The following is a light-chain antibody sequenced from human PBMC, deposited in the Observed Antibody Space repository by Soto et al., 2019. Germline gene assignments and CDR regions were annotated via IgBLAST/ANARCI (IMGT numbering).Light chain of an antibody. Sequence: DIQMTHSPSSLSASVGDRVTITCQASQDISNYLNWYQQKPGKAPKLLIYDASNLETGVPSRFSGSGSGTEFTLTISSLQPDDFATYYCQHYNSYSEAFGQGTKVDI. CDR3: QHYNSYSEA. J-gene: IGKJ1*01. V-gene: IGKV1-33*01. CDR2: DAS. CDR1: QDISNY.